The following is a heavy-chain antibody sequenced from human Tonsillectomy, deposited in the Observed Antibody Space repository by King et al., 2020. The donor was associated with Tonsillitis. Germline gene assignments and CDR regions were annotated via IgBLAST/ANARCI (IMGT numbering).Heavy chain of an antibody. CDR1: GFTFSSYG. CDR3: AKDAEGGSYFYFDY. Sequence: VQLVESGGGVVQPGRSLRLSCAASGFTFSSYGMHWVRQAPGKGLEWVAVISYDGSNKYYADSVKGRFTISRDNSKNTLYLQMNSLRAEDTAVYYCAKDAEGGSYFYFDYWGQGTLVTVSS. CDR2: ISYDGSNK. D-gene: IGHD1-26*01. J-gene: IGHJ4*02. V-gene: IGHV3-30*18.